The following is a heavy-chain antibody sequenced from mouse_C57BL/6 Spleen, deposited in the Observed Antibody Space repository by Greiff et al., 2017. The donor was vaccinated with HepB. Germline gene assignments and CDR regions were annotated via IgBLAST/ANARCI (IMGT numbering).Heavy chain of an antibody. D-gene: IGHD2-4*01. J-gene: IGHJ4*01. CDR1: GFTFSSYA. Sequence: EVQLVESGGGLVKPGGSLKLSCAASGFTFSSYAMSWVRQTPEKRLEWVATISDGGSYTYYPDNVKGRFTISRDNAKNNLYLQMSHLKSEDTAMYYCARAGLRQAMDYWGQGTSVTVSS. CDR2: ISDGGSYT. V-gene: IGHV5-4*01. CDR3: ARAGLRQAMDY.